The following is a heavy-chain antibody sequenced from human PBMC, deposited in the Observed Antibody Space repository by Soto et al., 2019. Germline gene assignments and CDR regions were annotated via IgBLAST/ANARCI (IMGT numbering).Heavy chain of an antibody. CDR2: IYYSGST. V-gene: IGHV4-59*01. CDR1: GGSISSYY. CDR3: ARANSNHHYYYYYGMDV. Sequence: KTSETLSLTCTVSGGSISSYYWSWIRQPPGKGLEWIGYIYYSGSTNYNPSLKSRVTISVDTSKNQFSLKLSSVTAADTAVYYCARANSNHHYYYYYGMDVWGQGTTVTVS. D-gene: IGHD4-4*01. J-gene: IGHJ6*02.